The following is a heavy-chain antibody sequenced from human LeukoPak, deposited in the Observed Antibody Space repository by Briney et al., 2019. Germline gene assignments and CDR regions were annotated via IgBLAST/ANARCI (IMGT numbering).Heavy chain of an antibody. Sequence: SVKVSCKASGGTFSSYAISWVRQAPGQGLEWMVGIIPIFGTANYAQKFQGRVTITTDESTSTAYMELSSLRSEDTAVYYCARDRDRFTVVYAFDIWGQGTMVTVSS. CDR3: ARDRDRFTVVYAFDI. CDR1: GGTFSSYA. J-gene: IGHJ3*02. D-gene: IGHD4-23*01. CDR2: IIPIFGTA. V-gene: IGHV1-69*05.